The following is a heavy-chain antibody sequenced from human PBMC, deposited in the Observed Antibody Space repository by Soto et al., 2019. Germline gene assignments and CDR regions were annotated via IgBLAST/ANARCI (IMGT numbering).Heavy chain of an antibody. CDR2: IIPGIGAP. Sequence: QVHLVQSGAEMKRAGSSVRVSCKGLGGTISSDAISWVRQAPGRGLEWMGGIIPGIGAPNYGQRFQGRITITADESTNTAYMELSSLRPEDTAIYYCARVQRYDSLTGSAPAYGMDVWGQGTTVTVSS. J-gene: IGHJ6*02. CDR3: ARVQRYDSLTGSAPAYGMDV. D-gene: IGHD3-9*01. CDR1: GGTISSDA. V-gene: IGHV1-69*01.